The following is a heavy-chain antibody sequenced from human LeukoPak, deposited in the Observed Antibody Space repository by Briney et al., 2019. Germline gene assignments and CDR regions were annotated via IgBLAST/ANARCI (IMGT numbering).Heavy chain of an antibody. CDR2: INPSRAPT. Sequence: IVIINPSRAPTTYAQKFHAIVTIPTDTSTSTVYMELSSLRSEDTAVYYCASTRGYSGYLDYWGQGTLVTVSS. D-gene: IGHD5-12*01. J-gene: IGHJ4*02. V-gene: IGHV1-46*01. CDR3: ASTRGYSGYLDY.